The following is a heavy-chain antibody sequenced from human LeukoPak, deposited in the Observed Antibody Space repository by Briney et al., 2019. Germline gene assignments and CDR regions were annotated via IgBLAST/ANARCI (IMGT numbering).Heavy chain of an antibody. V-gene: IGHV3-23*01. CDR1: GFTLSSYA. J-gene: IGHJ4*02. D-gene: IGHD4-17*01. Sequence: GGSLRLSCAASGFTLSSYAMNWVRQAPGKGLEWVSGISKNGANTYYADSVQGRFTISRDNSKNTLYLQMNSLRAEDTAVYYCATDHGFHYGAYFDYWGQGTLVTVSS. CDR3: ATDHGFHYGAYFDY. CDR2: ISKNGANT.